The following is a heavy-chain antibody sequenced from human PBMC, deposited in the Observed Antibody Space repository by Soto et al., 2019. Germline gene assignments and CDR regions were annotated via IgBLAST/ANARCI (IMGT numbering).Heavy chain of an antibody. CDR1: GGSFSGYY. Sequence: QVHLQQWGAGRLKPSETLSLTCAVYGGSFSGYYWSWIRQPPGKGLEWIGEINHSGSTNYNTSLKSRDSRSVGTSNNQFPLNLSSVTSADTAVYYCARGRGDGYNQHWYFDLWGRGTLVTVSS. J-gene: IGHJ2*01. CDR3: ARGRGDGYNQHWYFDL. V-gene: IGHV4-34*01. D-gene: IGHD3-10*01. CDR2: INHSGST.